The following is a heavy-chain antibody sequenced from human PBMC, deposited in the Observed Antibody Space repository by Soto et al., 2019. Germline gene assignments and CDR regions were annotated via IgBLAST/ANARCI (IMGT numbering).Heavy chain of an antibody. Sequence: GESLKISCKGSGYSFTSYWIGWVRQMPGKGLEWMGIIYPGDSDTRYSPSFQGQVTISADKSISTAYLQWSSLKASDTAMYYCAWGKVLLWFGELLPGAFDIWGQGTMVTVSS. J-gene: IGHJ3*02. CDR3: AWGKVLLWFGELLPGAFDI. CDR2: IYPGDSDT. V-gene: IGHV5-51*01. D-gene: IGHD3-10*01. CDR1: GYSFTSYW.